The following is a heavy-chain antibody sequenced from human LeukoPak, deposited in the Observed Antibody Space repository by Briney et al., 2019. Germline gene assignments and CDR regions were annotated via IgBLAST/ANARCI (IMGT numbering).Heavy chain of an antibody. Sequence: GASVKVSCKASGYTFTGYYMHWVRQAPGQGLEWMGWINPNSGGTNYAQKFQGRVTMTRDTSISTAYMELSRLRSDDTAVYYCARDGDYRSQRYFDWTYDAFDIWGQGTMVTVSS. CDR3: ARDGDYRSQRYFDWTYDAFDI. J-gene: IGHJ3*02. V-gene: IGHV1-2*02. CDR1: GYTFTGYY. D-gene: IGHD3-9*01. CDR2: INPNSGGT.